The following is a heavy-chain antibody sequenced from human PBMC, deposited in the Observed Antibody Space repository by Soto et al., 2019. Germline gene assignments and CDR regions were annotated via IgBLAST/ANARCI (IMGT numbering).Heavy chain of an antibody. Sequence: SQTLSLTCAISGDSVSSNSAAWNWIRQSPSRGLEWLGRTYYRSKWYNDYAVSVKSRITINPDTSKNHFSLQLNSVTPEDTALYYCAREYIEPGPGIAAAGVSDWGQGTLVTVSS. J-gene: IGHJ4*02. D-gene: IGHD6-13*01. V-gene: IGHV6-1*01. CDR1: GDSVSSNSAA. CDR2: TYYRSKWYN. CDR3: AREYIEPGPGIAAAGVSD.